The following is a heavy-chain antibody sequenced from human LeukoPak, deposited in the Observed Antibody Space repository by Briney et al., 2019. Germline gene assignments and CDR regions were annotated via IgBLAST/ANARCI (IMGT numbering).Heavy chain of an antibody. CDR2: INTNTGNP. V-gene: IGHV7-4-1*01. Sequence: ASVTLSWKASGYTFTSYAMNWVRQAPGQGLEWMGWINTNTGNPTYAQGFTGRFVFSLDTSVSTAYLQICSLKAEDTAVYYCAREPPDQRGYSYGYALDIWGQGTMVTVSS. CDR3: AREPPDQRGYSYGYALDI. D-gene: IGHD5-18*01. CDR1: GYTFTSYA. J-gene: IGHJ3*02.